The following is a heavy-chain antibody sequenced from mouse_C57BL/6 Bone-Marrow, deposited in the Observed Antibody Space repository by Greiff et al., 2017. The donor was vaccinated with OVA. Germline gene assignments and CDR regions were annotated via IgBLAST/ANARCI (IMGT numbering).Heavy chain of an antibody. J-gene: IGHJ2*01. CDR2: ISSGSSTI. V-gene: IGHV5-17*01. CDR3: ARGSGYGYCGY. Sequence: EVKLMESGGGLVKPGGSLKLSCAASGFTFSDYGMHWVRQAPEKGLEWVAYISSGSSTIYYADTLKGRSTISRDNAKNTLFLQMTSLRSEDTAMYYCARGSGYGYCGYWGQGTTLTVSS. D-gene: IGHD3-2*02. CDR1: GFTFSDYG.